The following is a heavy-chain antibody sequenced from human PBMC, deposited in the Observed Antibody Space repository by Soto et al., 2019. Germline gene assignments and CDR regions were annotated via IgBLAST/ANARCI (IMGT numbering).Heavy chain of an antibody. D-gene: IGHD6-13*01. CDR3: ASVDQQQLVCDY. V-gene: IGHV4-30-4*01. Sequence: PSETLSLTCTVSGGSISSGGYYWSWIRQPPGKGLEWIGYIYYSGSTYYNPSLKSRVTISVDTSKNQFSLKLSSVTAADTAVYYCASVDQQQLVCDYWGQGTLVTVSS. CDR1: GGSISSGGYY. J-gene: IGHJ4*02. CDR2: IYYSGST.